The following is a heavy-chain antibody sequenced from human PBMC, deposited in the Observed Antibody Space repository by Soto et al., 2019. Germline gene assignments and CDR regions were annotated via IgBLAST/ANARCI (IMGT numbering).Heavy chain of an antibody. D-gene: IGHD1-26*01. CDR1: RYTFTSDY. J-gene: IGHJ5*02. Sequence: ASVKCYFKAPRYTFTSDYINWVRQAPGQVLDCIGVINPHGGSTAYAQKFKGRVTLTRDTSASTVYMEVSSLTSEDTAMYYCARSSVGNFGLIIEETNWFTPWGHGTLVNSPQ. CDR3: ARSSVGNFGLIIEETNWFTP. V-gene: IGHV1-46*01. CDR2: INPHGGST.